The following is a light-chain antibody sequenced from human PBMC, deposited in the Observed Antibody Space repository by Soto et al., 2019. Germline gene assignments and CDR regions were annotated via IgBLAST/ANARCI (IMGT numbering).Light chain of an antibody. Sequence: SYELIQPPSVSVTPGPTATITCFGDNLGDKYACWYQQKPGQSPVLVIYQDNKRPSGIPERFSASNSENTATLTIRGTQAVDEADYYCQAWDSRTAVFGGGTKLTVL. CDR1: NLGDKY. CDR2: QDN. J-gene: IGLJ2*01. CDR3: QAWDSRTAV. V-gene: IGLV3-1*01.